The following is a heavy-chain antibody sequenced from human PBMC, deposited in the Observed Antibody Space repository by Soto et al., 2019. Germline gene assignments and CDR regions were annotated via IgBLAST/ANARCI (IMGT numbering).Heavy chain of an antibody. J-gene: IGHJ4*02. CDR1: GGSISSYY. CDR2: IYYSGST. D-gene: IGHD3-3*01. CDR3: ARSDTIFGVTFDY. Sequence: SETLSLTCTVSGGSISSYYWSWIRQPPGKGLEWIGYIYYSGSTNYNPSLKSRVTISVDTSKNQFSLKLSSVTAADTAVYYCARSDTIFGVTFDYWGQGTLDTVSS. V-gene: IGHV4-59*01.